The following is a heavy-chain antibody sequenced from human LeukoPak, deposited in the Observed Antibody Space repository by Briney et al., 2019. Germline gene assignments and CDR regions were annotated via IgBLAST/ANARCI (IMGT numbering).Heavy chain of an antibody. V-gene: IGHV4-39*01. D-gene: IGHD6-19*01. CDR3: ARHYYPIGWSPYYYYFMDV. J-gene: IGHJ6*03. Sequence: NPSETLSLTCSVSGGSISLSYYYWGWIRQPPGKGLEWIGIIYYSGSTYYNPSLESRVTISVDTSKNQFSLKLTSVTAADTAVYHCARHYYPIGWSPYYYYFMDVWGKGTAVTVSS. CDR1: GGSISLSYYY. CDR2: IYYSGST.